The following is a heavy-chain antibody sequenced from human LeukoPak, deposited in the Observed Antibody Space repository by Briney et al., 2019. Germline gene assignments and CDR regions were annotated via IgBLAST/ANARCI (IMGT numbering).Heavy chain of an antibody. CDR3: ARDERYDSSVDY. D-gene: IGHD3-22*01. J-gene: IGHJ4*02. V-gene: IGHV1-2*02. CDR1: GYTFTGYY. CDR2: IDPNSGDT. Sequence: GASVKVSCKASGYTFTGYYIHWVRQAPGQGLEWMGWIDPNSGDTNYAQKFQGRVTMTRDTSISTAYMELSRLRSDDTAVYYCARDERYDSSVDYWGQGTLVTVSS.